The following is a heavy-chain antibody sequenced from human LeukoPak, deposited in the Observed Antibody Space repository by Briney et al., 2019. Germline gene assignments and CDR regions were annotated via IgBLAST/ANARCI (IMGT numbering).Heavy chain of an antibody. CDR3: TRPLGYCSSTSCPSTYYCYGMDV. Sequence: GGSLRLSCTASGFTFGDYAMSWVRQAPGKGLEWVGFIRSKAYGGTTEYAASVKGRFTISRDDSKSIAYLQMNSLKTEDTAVYYCTRPLGYCSSTSCPSTYYCYGMDVWGQGTTVTVSS. V-gene: IGHV3-49*04. CDR2: IRSKAYGGTT. J-gene: IGHJ6*02. CDR1: GFTFGDYA. D-gene: IGHD2-2*01.